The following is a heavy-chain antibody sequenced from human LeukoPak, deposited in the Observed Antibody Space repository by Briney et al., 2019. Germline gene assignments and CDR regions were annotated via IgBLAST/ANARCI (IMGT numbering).Heavy chain of an antibody. J-gene: IGHJ4*02. D-gene: IGHD6-25*01. CDR1: GYTFTGYY. CDR3: AIVERIREGLTFDY. CDR2: INPNSGGT. V-gene: IGHV1-2*06. Sequence: GASVKVSCKASGYTFTGYYTHWVRQAPGQGLEWMGRINPNSGGTNYAQKFQGRVTMTRDTSISTAYMELSRLRSDDTAVYYCAIVERIREGLTFDYWGQGTLVTVSS.